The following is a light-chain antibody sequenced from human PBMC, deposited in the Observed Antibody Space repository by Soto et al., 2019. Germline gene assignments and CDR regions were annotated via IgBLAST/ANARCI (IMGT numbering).Light chain of an antibody. CDR3: QRYGSLQYT. CDR2: GTT. Sequence: ETGLTQSPGTLSLSPGDTATLSCRASQIVSSSYLAWYQQKPGQAPSLLIHGTTSRATGIPDRFRGRGSGTDFTLTISRLEPEDFAVYYCQRYGSLQYTFGQGTKVDSK. J-gene: IGKJ2*01. V-gene: IGKV3-20*01. CDR1: QIVSSSY.